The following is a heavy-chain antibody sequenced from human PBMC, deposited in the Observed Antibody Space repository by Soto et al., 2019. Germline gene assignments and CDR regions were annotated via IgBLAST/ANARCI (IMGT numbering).Heavy chain of an antibody. CDR1: GGTFSSYA. CDR2: IIPIFGTA. D-gene: IGHD6-6*01. V-gene: IGHV1-69*13. Sequence: SVKVSCKASGGTFSSYAISWVRQAPGQGLEWMGGIIPIFGTANYAQKFQGRVTITADESTSTAYMELSSLRSEDTAVYYCANLQADSSSSGPGWFDPWGQGTLVTVSS. CDR3: ANLQADSSSSGPGWFDP. J-gene: IGHJ5*02.